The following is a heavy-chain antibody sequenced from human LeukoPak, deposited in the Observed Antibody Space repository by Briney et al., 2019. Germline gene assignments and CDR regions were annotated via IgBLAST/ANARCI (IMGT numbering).Heavy chain of an antibody. CDR3: ARYCGGDCYGMDV. D-gene: IGHD2-21*02. CDR1: GFTFSSYW. CDR2: IKQDGSEK. Sequence: PGGSLRLSCTASGFTFSSYWMSWVRQAPGKGLEWVANIKQDGSEKDYVDSVKGRFTISRDNPKNPLYLQMNSLRAEDTAVYYCARYCGGDCYGMDVWGQGTTVTVSS. J-gene: IGHJ6*02. V-gene: IGHV3-7*01.